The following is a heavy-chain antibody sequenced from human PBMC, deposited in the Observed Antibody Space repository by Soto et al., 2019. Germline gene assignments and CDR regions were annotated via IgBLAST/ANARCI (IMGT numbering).Heavy chain of an antibody. J-gene: IGHJ6*02. D-gene: IGHD1-26*01. CDR1: GFTFSSYG. Sequence: QVQLVESGGGVVQPGRSLRLSCAASGFTFSSYGMHWVRQAPGKGLEWVAVIWYDGSNKYYADSVKGRFTISRDNSKNTLYLQMTSLRAEDTAVYYCAREVGATTSGTGYYYYGMDVWGQGTTVTVSS. CDR2: IWYDGSNK. V-gene: IGHV3-33*01. CDR3: AREVGATTSGTGYYYYGMDV.